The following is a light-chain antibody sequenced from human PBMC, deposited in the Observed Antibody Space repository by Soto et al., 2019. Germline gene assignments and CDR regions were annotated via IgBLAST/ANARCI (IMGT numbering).Light chain of an antibody. V-gene: IGKV1-5*01. CDR1: QSISSW. Sequence: GDRVTITCRASQSISSWLAWYQQKPGKAPKLLTYDASRLESGVPSRFSGSGSGTEFTLTISSLQPDDFATYYCQQYNSYETFGQGTKVDIK. CDR2: DAS. CDR3: QQYNSYET. J-gene: IGKJ1*01.